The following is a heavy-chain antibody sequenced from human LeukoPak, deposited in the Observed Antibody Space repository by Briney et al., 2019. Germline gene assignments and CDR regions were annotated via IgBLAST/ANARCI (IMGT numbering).Heavy chain of an antibody. V-gene: IGHV4-39*01. Sequence: SETLSLTCSVSGGSISSSAYYWGWIRQPPGQGLEWIGSIYYSGNTYYNPSLKSRVTISVDTSKNQFSLKLSSVTAADTAVYYCASEGRYSSSWFAYFQHWGQGTLVTVSS. CDR1: GGSISSSAYY. CDR3: ASEGRYSSSWFAYFQH. J-gene: IGHJ1*01. CDR2: IYYSGNT. D-gene: IGHD6-13*01.